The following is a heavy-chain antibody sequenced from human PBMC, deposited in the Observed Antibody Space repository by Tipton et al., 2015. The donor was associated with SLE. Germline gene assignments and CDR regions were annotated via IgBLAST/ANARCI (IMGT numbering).Heavy chain of an antibody. Sequence: QLVQSGVEVKTPGASVKVSCKTSGYTFTNYGITWVRQAPGQGLEWMGWFNAYNGNTNYAQKFQDRVTMTTDTSTSTAFMELRSLRSDDTAVYYCARDRWNWFDPWGQGTVVTVSS. V-gene: IGHV1-18*01. CDR2: FNAYNGNT. CDR1: GYTFTNYG. CDR3: ARDRWNWFDP. J-gene: IGHJ5*02. D-gene: IGHD2-15*01.